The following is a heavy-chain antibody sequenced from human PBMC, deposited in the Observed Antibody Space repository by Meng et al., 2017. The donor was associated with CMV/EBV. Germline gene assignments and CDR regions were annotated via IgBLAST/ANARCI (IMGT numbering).Heavy chain of an antibody. CDR3: ARFVGYCSSTSCYPKRGLVDY. CDR2: IIPVVGIA. D-gene: IGHD2-2*01. CDR1: GGTVSRYT. Sequence: SVKVSCKDSGGTVSRYTISWVRQAPGQGLEWMGRIIPVVGIANYAQKFQGRVTITADKPRSTAYMELSSLRSDDTAVYYCARFVGYCSSTSCYPKRGLVDYWGQGTLVTVSS. J-gene: IGHJ4*02. V-gene: IGHV1-69*02.